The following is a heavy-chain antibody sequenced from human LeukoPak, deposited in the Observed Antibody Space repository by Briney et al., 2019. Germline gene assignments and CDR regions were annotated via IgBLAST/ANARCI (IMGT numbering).Heavy chain of an antibody. D-gene: IGHD5-12*01. J-gene: IGHJ4*02. CDR3: ARPLTSGSTSYFDY. Sequence: ASVKVSCKASGGTFSSYAISWVRQAPGQGLEWMGTINPSDGSTIYAQKFQGRVTVTRDSSTSTVYMELGSLRSEDTAVYYCARPLTSGSTSYFDYWGQGTLVTVSS. CDR1: GGTFSSYA. V-gene: IGHV1-46*01. CDR2: INPSDGST.